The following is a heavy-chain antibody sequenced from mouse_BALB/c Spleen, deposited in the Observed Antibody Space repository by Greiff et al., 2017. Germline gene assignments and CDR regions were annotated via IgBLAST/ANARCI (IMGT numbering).Heavy chain of an antibody. J-gene: IGHJ3*01. D-gene: IGHD2-10*01. V-gene: IGHV1-54*01. CDR1: GYAFTNYL. Sequence: QVQLQQSGAELVRPGTSVKVSCKASGYAFTNYLIEWVKQRPGQGLEWIGVINPGSGGTNYNEKFKGKATLTADKSSSTAYMQLSSLTSDDSAVYVCARGGAYYGNRAWFAYWGQGTRVTVSA. CDR3: ARGGAYYGNRAWFAY. CDR2: INPGSGGT.